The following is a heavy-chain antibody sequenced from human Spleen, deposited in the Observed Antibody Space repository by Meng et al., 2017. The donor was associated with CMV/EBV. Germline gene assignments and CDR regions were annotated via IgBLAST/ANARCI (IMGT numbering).Heavy chain of an antibody. J-gene: IGHJ5*02. D-gene: IGHD6-19*01. Sequence: SVKVSCKTSGYTFTGYYMHWVRQAPGQGPEWMGWIIPLFGTANYAQSFQGRVTITSIITDESTATTYMELSSLRSEDTAVYFCARKLIAVTENWFDPWGQGTLVTVSS. CDR1: GYTFTGYY. V-gene: IGHV1-69*05. CDR2: IIPLFGTA. CDR3: ARKLIAVTENWFDP.